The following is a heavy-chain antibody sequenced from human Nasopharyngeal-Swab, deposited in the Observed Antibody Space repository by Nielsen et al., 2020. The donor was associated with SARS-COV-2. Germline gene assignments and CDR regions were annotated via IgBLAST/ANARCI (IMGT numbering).Heavy chain of an antibody. CDR3: ARDRGGVYYYYGMDV. D-gene: IGHD3-10*01. V-gene: IGHV3-30*03. CDR2: ISYDGSNK. J-gene: IGHJ6*02. CDR1: GFTFSSYG. Sequence: GGSLRLSCAASGFTFSSYGMHWVRQAPGKGLEWVAVISYDGSNKYYADSVKGRFTISRDNSKNTLYLQMNSLRAEDTAVYYCARDRGGVYYYYGMDVWGQGTTVTVSS.